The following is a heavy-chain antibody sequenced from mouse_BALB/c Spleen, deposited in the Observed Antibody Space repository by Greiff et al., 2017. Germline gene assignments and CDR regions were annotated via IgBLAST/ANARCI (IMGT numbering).Heavy chain of an antibody. CDR1: GFTFSSYG. V-gene: IGHV5-6*01. J-gene: IGHJ3*01. CDR3: ARRTNWDEAY. CDR2: ISSGGSYT. Sequence: EVQGVESGGDLVKPGGSLKLSCAASGFTFSSYGMSWVRQTPDKRLEWVATISSGGSYTYYPDSVKGRFTISRDNAKNTLYLQMSSLKSEDTAMYYCARRTNWDEAYWGQGTLVTVSA. D-gene: IGHD4-1*02.